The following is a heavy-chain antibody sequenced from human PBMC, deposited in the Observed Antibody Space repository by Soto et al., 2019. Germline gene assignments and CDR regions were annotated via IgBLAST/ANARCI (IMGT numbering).Heavy chain of an antibody. CDR1: GFTFSSYE. V-gene: IGHV3-48*03. J-gene: IGHJ4*02. Sequence: PGGSLRLSCAASGFTFSSYEMNWVRQAPGKGLEWVSYISSSGSTIYYADSVKGRFTISRDNAKNSLYLQMNSLRAEDTAVYYCARESYDSSGYYPIDYWGQGTLVTVSS. D-gene: IGHD3-22*01. CDR3: ARESYDSSGYYPIDY. CDR2: ISSSGSTI.